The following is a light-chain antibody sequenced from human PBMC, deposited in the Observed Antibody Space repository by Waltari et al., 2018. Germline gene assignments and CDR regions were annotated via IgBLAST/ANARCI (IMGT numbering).Light chain of an antibody. V-gene: IGKV3-20*01. Sequence: EIVLTQSPATLSLSPGERGTLSCRASQSVGRSLCWYQHKHGQAPRLLIYDASTRATGSPDRFSGGGCGTEFSLTISRLEPEEFAVYYCEIYVRLPVTCGQGTKV. CDR1: QSVGRS. CDR2: DAS. CDR3: EIYVRLPVT. J-gene: IGKJ1*01.